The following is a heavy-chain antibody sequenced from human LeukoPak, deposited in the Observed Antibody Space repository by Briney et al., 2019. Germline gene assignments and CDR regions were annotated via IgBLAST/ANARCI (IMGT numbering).Heavy chain of an antibody. Sequence: SETLSLTCTVSGGSISSYYWSWIRQPPGKGLEWIGYIYYSGSTNYNPSLKSRVTISVDTSKNQFSLKLSSVTAADTAVYYCARDGGSSSLAGYWGQGTLVTVSS. CDR2: IYYSGST. CDR1: GGSISSYY. CDR3: ARDGGSSSLAGY. D-gene: IGHD6-6*01. J-gene: IGHJ4*02. V-gene: IGHV4-59*01.